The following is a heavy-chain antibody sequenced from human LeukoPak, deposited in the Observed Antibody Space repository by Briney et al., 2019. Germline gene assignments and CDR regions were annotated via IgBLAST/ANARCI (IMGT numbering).Heavy chain of an antibody. D-gene: IGHD3-16*01. V-gene: IGHV3-23*01. J-gene: IGHJ5*02. Sequence: GGSLRLSCAASGFTFSSYAMSWVRQAPGKGLEWVSAISGSGGSTYYADSVKGRFTISRGNSKNTLYLQMNSLRAEDTAVYYCAKDLVGGNTAFGNWFDPWGQGTLVTVSS. CDR2: ISGSGGST. CDR1: GFTFSSYA. CDR3: AKDLVGGNTAFGNWFDP.